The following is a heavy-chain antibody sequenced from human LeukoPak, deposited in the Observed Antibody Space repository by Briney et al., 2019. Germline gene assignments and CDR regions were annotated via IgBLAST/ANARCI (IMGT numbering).Heavy chain of an antibody. CDR1: GYTFTSHY. Sequence: ASVKVSCTASGYTFTSHYMQWVRQAPGQGFEWMGIINPSGGSTSYAQKFQGRVTMTRDTSTSIVNMELNSLRSEDTAVYYCARWVGGPAGINYYGMDVWGQGTTVTVSS. D-gene: IGHD2-2*01. J-gene: IGHJ6*02. CDR2: INPSGGST. CDR3: ARWVGGPAGINYYGMDV. V-gene: IGHV1-46*01.